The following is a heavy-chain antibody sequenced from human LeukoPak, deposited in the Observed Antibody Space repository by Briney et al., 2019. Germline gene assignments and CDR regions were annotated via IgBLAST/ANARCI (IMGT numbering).Heavy chain of an antibody. CDR1: GGSISSSTYY. CDR3: ARGGYYGSRLDGYGMDV. D-gene: IGHD3-10*01. V-gene: IGHV4-39*07. CDR2: IYYSGST. Sequence: PSETLSLTCSVSGGSISSSTYYWGWIRQPPGKGLEWIGSIYYSGSTYYNPSLKSRVTISVDTSKNQFSLKLSSVTAADTAVYYCARGGYYGSRLDGYGMDVWGQGTTVTVSS. J-gene: IGHJ6*02.